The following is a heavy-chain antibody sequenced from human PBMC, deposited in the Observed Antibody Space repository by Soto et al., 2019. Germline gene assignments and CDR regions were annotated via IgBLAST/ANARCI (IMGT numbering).Heavy chain of an antibody. Sequence: GGSLRLSCAASGFTFSSYAMSWVRQAPGKGLEWVSAISGSGGSTYYADSVKGRFTISRDNSRNTLYLQMNSLRAEDTAVYYCAKVRYCSGGSCPPDNWFDPWGQGTLVTVSS. J-gene: IGHJ5*02. CDR2: ISGSGGST. V-gene: IGHV3-23*01. CDR3: AKVRYCSGGSCPPDNWFDP. D-gene: IGHD2-15*01. CDR1: GFTFSSYA.